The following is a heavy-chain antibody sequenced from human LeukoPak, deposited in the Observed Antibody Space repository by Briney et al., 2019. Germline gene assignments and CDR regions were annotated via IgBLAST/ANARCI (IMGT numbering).Heavy chain of an antibody. Sequence: ASVKVSCKASGYTFTSYYMHWVRQAPGQGLEWMGIINPSGGSTSYAQKFQGRVTMTRDTSTSTVYMELSSLRSEDTAVYYCARWGSGWSEGGDYYYGMDVWGQGTTVTVSS. CDR3: ARWGSGWSEGGDYYYGMDV. D-gene: IGHD6-19*01. CDR1: GYTFTSYY. J-gene: IGHJ6*02. V-gene: IGHV1-46*01. CDR2: INPSGGST.